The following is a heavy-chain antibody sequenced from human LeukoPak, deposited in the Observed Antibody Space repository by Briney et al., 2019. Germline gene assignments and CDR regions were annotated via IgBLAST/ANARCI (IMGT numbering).Heavy chain of an antibody. J-gene: IGHJ6*03. CDR2: ISSSSSYI. Sequence: GGSLRLSCAASGFTFSSYSMNWVRQAPGKGLEWVSSISSSSSYIYYADSVKGRFTISRDNSNNTLYLQMNSLRAEDTAVYYCAKDQVELTLYYQYMDVWGKGTTVTISS. CDR1: GFTFSSYS. V-gene: IGHV3-21*01. D-gene: IGHD1-7*01. CDR3: AKDQVELTLYYQYMDV.